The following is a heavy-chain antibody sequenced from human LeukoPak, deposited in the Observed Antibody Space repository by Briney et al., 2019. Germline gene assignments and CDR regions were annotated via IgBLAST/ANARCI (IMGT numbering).Heavy chain of an antibody. J-gene: IGHJ4*02. CDR3: ARDRAVAGTPRGTFGY. CDR1: GYTFTSYY. Sequence: ASVKVSCKASGYTFTSYYMHWVRQAPGQGLEWMGIINPSGGSTSYTQKFQGRVTMTRDTSTSTVYMELSSLRSEDTAVYYCARDRAVAGTPRGTFGYWGQGTLVTVSS. D-gene: IGHD6-19*01. V-gene: IGHV1-46*01. CDR2: INPSGGST.